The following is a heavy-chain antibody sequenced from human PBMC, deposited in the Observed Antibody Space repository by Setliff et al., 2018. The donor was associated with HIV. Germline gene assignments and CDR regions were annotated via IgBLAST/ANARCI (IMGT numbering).Heavy chain of an antibody. D-gene: IGHD3-10*01. Sequence: GGSLRLSCAASGFSFSSYWMTWVRQAPGKGLEWVANIKQDGSDKYYVDSVKGRFTISRDNAKNSLYLQMNSLRAEDTAVYYCARDRITMVRGVNYYYYMDVWGKGTTVTVSS. V-gene: IGHV3-7*03. CDR3: ARDRITMVRGVNYYYYMDV. CDR1: GFSFSSYW. CDR2: IKQDGSDK. J-gene: IGHJ6*03.